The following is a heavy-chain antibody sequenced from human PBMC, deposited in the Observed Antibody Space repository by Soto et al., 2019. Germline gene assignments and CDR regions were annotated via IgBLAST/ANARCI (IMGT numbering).Heavy chain of an antibody. J-gene: IGHJ6*02. D-gene: IGHD5-18*01. V-gene: IGHV1-69*06. CDR1: GGTFSSYA. Sequence: GASVKVSCKASGGTFSSYAISWVRQAPGQGLEWMGGIIPIFGTANYAQKFQGRVTITGDKSTSTAYMELSSLRSEDTAAYYCARSRIQLWSPTTPDYYYYGMDVWGQGTTVTVSS. CDR3: ARSRIQLWSPTTPDYYYYGMDV. CDR2: IIPIFGTA.